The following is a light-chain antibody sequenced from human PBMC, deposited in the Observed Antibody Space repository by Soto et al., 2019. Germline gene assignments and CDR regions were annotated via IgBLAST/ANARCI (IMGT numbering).Light chain of an antibody. V-gene: IGKV3-20*01. J-gene: IGKJ1*01. Sequence: ESVLTQSPGTLSVSRGERATLSCRASQSVGSSYLAWYQQKPGQAPRLLIFGASSRAAGIPDRFSGSGSGTDFTLTISRLEPEDFAVYYCQQYGGSPGTFGQGTKVEIK. CDR3: QQYGGSPGT. CDR2: GAS. CDR1: QSVGSSY.